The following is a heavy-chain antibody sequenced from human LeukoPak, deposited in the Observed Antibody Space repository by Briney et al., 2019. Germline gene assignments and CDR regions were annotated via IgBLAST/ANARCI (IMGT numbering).Heavy chain of an antibody. CDR1: GFTFSSYA. Sequence: PGGSLRLSCAASGFTFSSYATSWVRQAPGKGLEWVSGVTGSGGSTYYADSVKGRFTISRDNSKNTLYLQMNSLRAEDTAVYYCAKKSVAAIPPIYWGQGTLVTVSS. CDR2: VTGSGGST. V-gene: IGHV3-23*01. CDR3: AKKSVAAIPPIY. D-gene: IGHD2-21*02. J-gene: IGHJ4*02.